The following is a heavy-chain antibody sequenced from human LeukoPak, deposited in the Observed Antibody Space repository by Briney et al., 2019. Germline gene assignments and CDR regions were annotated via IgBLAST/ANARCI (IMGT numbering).Heavy chain of an antibody. D-gene: IGHD3-9*01. J-gene: IGHJ4*02. V-gene: IGHV3-21*01. CDR1: GFTFSSSV. CDR2: ISGNSNYI. Sequence: GGSLRLSCAASGFTFSSSVMQWVRQAPGKGLEWVSSISGNSNYIYYADSVKGRFTISRDNAKNSLYLQMSSLRVEDTAVYYCAKQDYDILTGYYKPLFDYWGQGTLVTVSS. CDR3: AKQDYDILTGYYKPLFDY.